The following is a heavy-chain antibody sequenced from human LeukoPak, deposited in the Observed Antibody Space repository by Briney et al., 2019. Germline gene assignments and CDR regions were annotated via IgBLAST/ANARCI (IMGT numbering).Heavy chain of an antibody. J-gene: IGHJ6*03. V-gene: IGHV3-7*01. CDR1: GFTFSSYG. CDR2: IKQDGSEK. Sequence: GGSLRLSCAASGFTFSSYGMHWVRQAPGKGLEWVANIKQDGSEKYYVDSVKGRFTISRDNAKNSLYLQMNSLRAEDTAVYYCARHPLLLWFGELLTEYYYYYYMDVWGKGTTVTVSS. CDR3: ARHPLLLWFGELLTEYYYYYYMDV. D-gene: IGHD3-10*01.